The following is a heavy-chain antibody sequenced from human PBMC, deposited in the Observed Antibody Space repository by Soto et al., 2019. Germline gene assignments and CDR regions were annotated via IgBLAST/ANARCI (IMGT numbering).Heavy chain of an antibody. V-gene: IGHV1-2*04. CDR3: ARARRDYYYYGMDV. D-gene: IGHD1-1*01. Sequence: GASVKVSCKASGYTFTGYYMHWVRQAPGQGLEWMGWINPNSGGTNYAQKFQGWVTMTRDTSISTAYMELSRLRSDDTAVYYCARARRDYYYYGMDVWGKGTTVTVSS. J-gene: IGHJ6*04. CDR2: INPNSGGT. CDR1: GYTFTGYY.